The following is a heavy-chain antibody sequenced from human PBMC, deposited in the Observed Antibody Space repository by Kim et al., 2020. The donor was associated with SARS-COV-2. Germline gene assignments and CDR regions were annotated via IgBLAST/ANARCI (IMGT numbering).Heavy chain of an antibody. D-gene: IGHD5-12*01. CDR3: ARVLVGYSGYERWFDP. CDR2: IYSGGST. V-gene: IGHV3-53*04. J-gene: IGHJ5*02. Sequence: GGSLRLSCAASGFTVSSNYMSWVRQAPGKGLEWVSVIYSGGSTYYADSVKGRFTISRHNSKNTLYLQMNSLRAEDTAVYYCARVLVGYSGYERWFDPWGQGTLVTVSS. CDR1: GFTVSSNY.